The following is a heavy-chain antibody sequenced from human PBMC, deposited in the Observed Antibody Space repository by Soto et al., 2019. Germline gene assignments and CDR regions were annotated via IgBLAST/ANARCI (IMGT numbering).Heavy chain of an antibody. J-gene: IGHJ4*02. V-gene: IGHV4-59*01. CDR1: GGSISSYY. Sequence: QVQLQESGPGLVKPSETLSLTCTVSGGSISSYYWSWIRQPPGKGLEWIGYIYYSGSTKYNPSLKSRVTISVDTTKNPCALKLSSVTAADTAVYYCARDRWGEDGSGSYSLDYWGQGTLVAVSS. D-gene: IGHD3-10*01. CDR2: IYYSGST. CDR3: ARDRWGEDGSGSYSLDY.